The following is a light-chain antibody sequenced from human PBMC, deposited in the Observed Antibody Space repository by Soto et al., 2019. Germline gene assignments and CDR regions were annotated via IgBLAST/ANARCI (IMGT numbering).Light chain of an antibody. Sequence: QSVLTQPPSASGTPGQRVTISCSGSGSSIGTNTVNWYRQLPGTAPKLLIYVDNQRPSGVPDRCSGSKSGTSAALAISGLQSEDEADYYCEAWDGSLNNVLFGGGTKPTVL. CDR3: EAWDGSLNNVL. CDR1: GSSIGTNT. V-gene: IGLV1-44*01. CDR2: VDN. J-gene: IGLJ2*01.